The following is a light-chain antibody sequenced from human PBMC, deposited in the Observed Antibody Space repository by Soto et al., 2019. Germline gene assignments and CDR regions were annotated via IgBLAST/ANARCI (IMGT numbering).Light chain of an antibody. CDR2: GAS. V-gene: IGKV3-20*01. Sequence: EIVLTQSPGTLSLSPGERATLSCRASQSVSSSYLAWHQQKAGQAPRLLIYGASSRATGIPDRFSGSGSGTDFTLTISRLEPEDFAVYYCQQYGSSPYTFGQGTKLEIK. J-gene: IGKJ2*01. CDR1: QSVSSSY. CDR3: QQYGSSPYT.